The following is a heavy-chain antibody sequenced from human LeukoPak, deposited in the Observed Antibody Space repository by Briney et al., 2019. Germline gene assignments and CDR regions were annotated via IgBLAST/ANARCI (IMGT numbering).Heavy chain of an antibody. CDR3: ARKTSAWGFDP. Sequence: GGSLRLSCATFGFSFSSYEMNWVRQAPGKGLEWVSYISSSASTMNYADSVRGRFTISRDNAKSSLYLQMTSLRADDTAVYYCARKTSAWGFDPWGQGTLVTVSS. V-gene: IGHV3-48*03. J-gene: IGHJ5*02. D-gene: IGHD6-19*01. CDR1: GFSFSSYE. CDR2: ISSSASTM.